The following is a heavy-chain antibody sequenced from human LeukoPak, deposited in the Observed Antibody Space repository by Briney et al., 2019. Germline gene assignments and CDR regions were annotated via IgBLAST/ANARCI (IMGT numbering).Heavy chain of an antibody. CDR1: GFSFSSFG. J-gene: IGHJ4*02. Sequence: GGSLRLSCAASGFSFSSFGVHWVRQAPGKGLEWVAVISYDGSYKFYADSVKGRFTISRDNPKKTLYLQMNSLRVEDTAVYYFAKDLYSSGWLIDYWGQGTLVTVSS. CDR2: ISYDGSYK. D-gene: IGHD6-19*01. V-gene: IGHV3-30*18. CDR3: AKDLYSSGWLIDY.